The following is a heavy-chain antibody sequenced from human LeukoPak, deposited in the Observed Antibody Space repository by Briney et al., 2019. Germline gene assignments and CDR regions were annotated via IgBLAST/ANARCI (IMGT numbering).Heavy chain of an antibody. CDR2: ISGSGDRT. V-gene: IGHV3-23*01. J-gene: IGHJ4*02. Sequence: GGSLRLSCAVSGFTFTSYAISWVRQAPGKGLEWVSSISGSGDRTYYADSVKGRFTLSRDESKNTVYLQMDSLRVAETAVYYCARVQYGNLSGSYRTFFDFWGQGALVTVSP. CDR3: ARVQYGNLSGSYRTFFDF. CDR1: GFTFTSYA. D-gene: IGHD3-10*01.